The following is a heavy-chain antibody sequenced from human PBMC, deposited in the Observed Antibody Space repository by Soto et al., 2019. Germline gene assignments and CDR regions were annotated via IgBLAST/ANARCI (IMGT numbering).Heavy chain of an antibody. CDR1: GFTFSTYT. D-gene: IGHD5-12*01. V-gene: IGHV3-23*01. CDR2: IFGSGDST. J-gene: IGHJ4*02. CDR3: TKDAHPDGFWDFDY. Sequence: GGSLRLSCAASGFTFSTYTMNWVRQAPGKGLEWVSGIFGSGDSTFYADSVRGRFTVSRDNSKSTLFLQMNSLRADDTAVYYCTKDAHPDGFWDFDYWGQGTPVTVSS.